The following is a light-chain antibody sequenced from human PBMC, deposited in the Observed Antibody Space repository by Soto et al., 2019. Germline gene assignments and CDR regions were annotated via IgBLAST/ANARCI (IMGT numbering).Light chain of an antibody. J-gene: IGKJ1*01. CDR1: QNVDTNY. CDR2: GAS. Sequence: EIVLTQSPGTLSLSPGERATLSCRASQNVDTNYLAWYQQKPGQAPRIITFGASGRATGIPDRFSGSGSGTDFTLTISRLEPEDFAVYYCQQYGSLSWTFGQGTKVEIK. V-gene: IGKV3-20*01. CDR3: QQYGSLSWT.